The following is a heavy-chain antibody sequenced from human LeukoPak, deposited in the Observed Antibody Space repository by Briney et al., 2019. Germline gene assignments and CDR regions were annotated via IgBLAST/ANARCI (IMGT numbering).Heavy chain of an antibody. V-gene: IGHV4-61*02. CDR2: IHTSGST. D-gene: IGHD3-22*01. Sequence: SETLSLTCTVSGGSISSSSYYWGWIRQPAGKGLEWIGRIHTSGSTNYNPSLKSRVTMSVDTSKNQLSLKLSSVTAADTAVYYCARDRYYYDSSGYYQLDYWGQGTLVTVSS. CDR1: GGSISSSSYY. CDR3: ARDRYYYDSSGYYQLDY. J-gene: IGHJ4*02.